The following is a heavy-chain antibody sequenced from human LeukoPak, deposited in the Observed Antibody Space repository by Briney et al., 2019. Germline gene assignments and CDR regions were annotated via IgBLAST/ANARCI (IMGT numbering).Heavy chain of an antibody. Sequence: SETLSLSLTVSGDSISRDGVHWVWIRQHPGKGLEWIGYIYYRGSIYYNPSLKSRVTISIDTSSNEFSLKLSSVTAADTAVYYCARGFPFGTQFCYWGQGTLVTVSS. CDR1: GDSISRDGVH. D-gene: IGHD3-16*01. CDR2: IYYRGSI. CDR3: ARGFPFGTQFCY. V-gene: IGHV4-31*02. J-gene: IGHJ4*02.